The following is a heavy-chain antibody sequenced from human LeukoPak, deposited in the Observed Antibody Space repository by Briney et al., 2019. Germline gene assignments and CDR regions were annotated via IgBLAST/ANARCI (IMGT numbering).Heavy chain of an antibody. CDR1: GYSFTAYA. D-gene: IGHD3-10*01. J-gene: IGHJ4*02. CDR3: ARRKSSGSGIHVINYFDY. Sequence: ASVKVSCKTSGYSFTAYAMHWVRQAPGQGLEWMGWITPADGSTKYSEKFQGRVTITRDTAATTAYMELSSLKSEDTAVYYCARRKSSGSGIHVINYFDYWGLGTLVTVSS. V-gene: IGHV1-3*01. CDR2: ITPADGST.